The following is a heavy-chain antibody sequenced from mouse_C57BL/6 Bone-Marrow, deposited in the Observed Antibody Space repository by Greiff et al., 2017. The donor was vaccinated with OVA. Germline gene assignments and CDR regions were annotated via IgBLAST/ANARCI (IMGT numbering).Heavy chain of an antibody. CDR2: IDPSDSET. D-gene: IGHD1-1*01. CDR1: GYTFTSYW. J-gene: IGHJ1*03. Sequence: VKLQQPGAELVRPGSSVKLSCKASGYTFTSYWMHWVKQRPIQGLEWIGNIDPSDSETHYNQKFKDKATLTVDKSSSTAYMQLSSLTSEDSAVYYCARERDYYGSSYDWYFDVWGTGTTVTVSS. CDR3: ARERDYYGSSYDWYFDV. V-gene: IGHV1-52*01.